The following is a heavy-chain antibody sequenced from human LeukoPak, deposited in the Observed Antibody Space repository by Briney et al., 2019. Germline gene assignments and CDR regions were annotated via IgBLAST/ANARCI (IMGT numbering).Heavy chain of an antibody. D-gene: IGHD2-15*01. V-gene: IGHV3-30*15. Sequence: GGSLRLSCAASGFTFSNYAMHWVRQAPGKGLEWVAVISYDAKFRFYADSMKGRFTISRDNSKDTLYLQLSSLRLNDTAVYFCARGRVVAATRLDYWGRGTLVSVSS. CDR1: GFTFSNYA. CDR2: ISYDAKFR. J-gene: IGHJ4*02. CDR3: ARGRVVAATRLDY.